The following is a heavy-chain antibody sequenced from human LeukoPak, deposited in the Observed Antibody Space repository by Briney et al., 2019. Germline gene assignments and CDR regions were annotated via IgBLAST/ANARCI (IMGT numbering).Heavy chain of an antibody. CDR2: IYSGGTT. J-gene: IGHJ4*02. CDR3: ARDRRGIGAPGTHLFDY. V-gene: IGHV3-53*01. Sequence: QAGGSLRLSCAASGFTVSSNYMSWVRQAPGKGLEWVSVIYSGGTTYYVDSVKGRFTISRDNSNNTLYLQMNSLRAEDTAVYYCARDRRGIGAPGTHLFDYWGQGTLVTVSS. CDR1: GFTVSSNY. D-gene: IGHD6-13*01.